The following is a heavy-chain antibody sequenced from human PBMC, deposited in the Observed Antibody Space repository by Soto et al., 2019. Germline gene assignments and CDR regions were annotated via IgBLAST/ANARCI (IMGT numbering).Heavy chain of an antibody. CDR1: GFPFSTYA. Sequence: TGGSLRLSCASSGFPFSTYAMIWVRQAPGKGLEWVSTITTSGGNTYYADSVQGRFTISRDNSKNTLYLQMNSLRAEDTAVYYCAGRYCTNGVCYTNYYYYIDVWGKGTTVTVSS. J-gene: IGHJ6*03. D-gene: IGHD2-8*01. CDR3: AGRYCTNGVCYTNYYYYIDV. V-gene: IGHV3-23*01. CDR2: ITTSGGNT.